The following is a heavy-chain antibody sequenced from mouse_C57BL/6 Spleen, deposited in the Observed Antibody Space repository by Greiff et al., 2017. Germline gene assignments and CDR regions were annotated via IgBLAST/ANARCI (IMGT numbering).Heavy chain of an antibody. CDR3: ARWEGRGLYAMDY. D-gene: IGHD3-1*01. J-gene: IGHJ4*01. Sequence: QVQLQQPGAELVKPGASVKLSCKASGYTFTSYWMHWVKQRPGQGLEWIGMIHPNSGSTNYNEKFKSKATLTVDKSSSTAYMQLSSLTSEDSAVYYCARWEGRGLYAMDYWGQGTSVTVSS. V-gene: IGHV1-64*01. CDR2: IHPNSGST. CDR1: GYTFTSYW.